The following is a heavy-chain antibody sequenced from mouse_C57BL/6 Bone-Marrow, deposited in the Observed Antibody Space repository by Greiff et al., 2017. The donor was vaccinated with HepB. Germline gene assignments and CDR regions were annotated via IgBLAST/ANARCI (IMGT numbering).Heavy chain of an antibody. CDR2: ISYDGSN. Sequence: ESGPGLVKPSQSLSLTCSVTGYSITSGYYWNWIRQFPGNKLEWMGYISYDGSNNYNPSLKNRISITRDTSKNQFFLKLNSVTTEDTATYYCAREVNWDPAWFAYWGQGTLVTVSA. J-gene: IGHJ3*01. CDR1: GYSITSGYY. V-gene: IGHV3-6*01. D-gene: IGHD4-1*01. CDR3: AREVNWDPAWFAY.